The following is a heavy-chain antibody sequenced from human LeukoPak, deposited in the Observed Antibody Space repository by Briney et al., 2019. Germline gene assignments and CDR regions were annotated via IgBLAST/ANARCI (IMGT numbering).Heavy chain of an antibody. CDR2: ISSSSSYI. CDR3: AREQDWNDRGGLDY. D-gene: IGHD1-1*01. CDR1: GFTFSSYS. V-gene: IGHV3-21*05. J-gene: IGHJ4*02. Sequence: GGSLRLSCAASGFTFSSYSMNWVRQAPGKGLEWVSYISSSSSYIYYADSVKGRFTISRDNSKNSLYLQMNSLRAEDTAVYYCAREQDWNDRGGLDYWGQGTLVIVSS.